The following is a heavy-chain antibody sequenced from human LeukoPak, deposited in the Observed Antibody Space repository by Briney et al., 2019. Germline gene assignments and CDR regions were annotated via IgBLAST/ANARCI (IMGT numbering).Heavy chain of an antibody. CDR1: GFTFSSYA. J-gene: IGHJ6*02. V-gene: IGHV3-23*01. CDR2: ISGSGGST. CDR3: AKGLGTTVTYYYYGMDV. Sequence: PGGSLRLSCAASGFTFSSYAMSWVRQAPGKRLEWVSAISGSGGSTYYADSVKGRFTISRDNSKNTLYLQMNSLRAEDTAVYYCAKGLGTTVTYYYYGMDVWGQGTTVTVSS. D-gene: IGHD4-17*01.